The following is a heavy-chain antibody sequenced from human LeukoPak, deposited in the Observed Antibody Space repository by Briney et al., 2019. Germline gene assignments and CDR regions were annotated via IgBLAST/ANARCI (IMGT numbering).Heavy chain of an antibody. CDR3: AGTTEELYTYDY. CDR2: IKEDGSEK. J-gene: IGHJ4*02. Sequence: GGSLRLSCAASGFTFSSYWMSWVRQAPGKGLEWVANIKEDGSEKYYVDSVKGRFTISRDNAKNSLYLQMNSLRAEDTAVYYCAGTTEELYTYDYWGQGTLVTVSS. V-gene: IGHV3-7*01. D-gene: IGHD3-10*01. CDR1: GFTFSSYW.